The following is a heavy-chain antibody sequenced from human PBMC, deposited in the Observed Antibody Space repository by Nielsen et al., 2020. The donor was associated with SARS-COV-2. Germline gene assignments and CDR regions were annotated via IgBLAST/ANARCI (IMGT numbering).Heavy chain of an antibody. D-gene: IGHD1-26*01. J-gene: IGHJ6*02. CDR1: GYTFTAYA. CDR3: ARERSREYGIDV. Sequence: ASVKVSCMASGYTFTAYAIHWVRQDPGQRLEWMGWINSDSGNTKYSQKFRGRVTITRDTSASTAYMELSSLRFEDTAVYYCARERSREYGIDVWGQGTTVTVSS. CDR2: INSDSGNT. V-gene: IGHV1-3*04.